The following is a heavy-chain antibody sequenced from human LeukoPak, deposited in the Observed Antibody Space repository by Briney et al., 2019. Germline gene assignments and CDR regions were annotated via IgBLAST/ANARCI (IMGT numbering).Heavy chain of an antibody. Sequence: SETLSLTCTVSGGSISSSSYYWGWIRQPPGKGLEWIGSIYYSGSTYYNPSLKSRVTISVDTSKNQFSLKLSSVTAADTAVYYCARLVVGVVTHWGQGTLVTVSS. D-gene: IGHD3-3*01. CDR1: GGSISSSSYY. V-gene: IGHV4-39*01. CDR3: ARLVVGVVTH. CDR2: IYYSGST. J-gene: IGHJ4*02.